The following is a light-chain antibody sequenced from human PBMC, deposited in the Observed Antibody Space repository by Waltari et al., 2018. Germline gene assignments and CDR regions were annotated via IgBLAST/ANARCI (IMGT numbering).Light chain of an antibody. J-gene: IGLJ3*02. CDR2: GQD. CDR1: SLRRYY. Sequence: SSELTQDPAVSVALGQTVRITFQGDSLRRYYASWYQQRPGQAPLLVLYGQDNRPSGIPDRFSGSTSGNTASLTITRAQAEDAGVYYCLSRDTSSTRVFGGGTTLTV. V-gene: IGLV3-19*01. CDR3: LSRDTSSTRV.